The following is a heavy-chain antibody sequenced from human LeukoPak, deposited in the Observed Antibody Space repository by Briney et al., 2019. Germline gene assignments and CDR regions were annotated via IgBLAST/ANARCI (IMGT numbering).Heavy chain of an antibody. CDR3: ARRLTQYDCFDP. CDR2: IYYSGST. D-gene: IGHD2-2*01. V-gene: IGHV4-61*01. Sequence: SETLSLTCTVSGGSVSSGSYYWSWIRQPPGKGLEWIGYIYYSGSTKYNPSLKSRVTISVDTSKNQFSLHLNSVTPEDTAVYYCARRLTQYDCFDPWGQGILVTVSS. J-gene: IGHJ5*02. CDR1: GGSVSSGSYY.